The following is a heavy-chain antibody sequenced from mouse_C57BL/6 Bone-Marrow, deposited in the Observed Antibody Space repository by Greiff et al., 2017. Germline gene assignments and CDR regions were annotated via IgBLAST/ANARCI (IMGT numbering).Heavy chain of an antibody. CDR1: GYTFTSYW. CDR2: INPSNGGT. CDR3: ALITTVVADLDY. J-gene: IGHJ2*01. V-gene: IGHV1-53*01. Sequence: VQLQQPGTELVKPGASVKLSCKASGYTFTSYWMHWVKQRPGQGLEWIGNINPSNGGTNYNEKFKSKATLTVDKSSSTAYMQLSSLTSEDSAVYYGALITTVVADLDYWGQGTTLTVSS. D-gene: IGHD1-1*01.